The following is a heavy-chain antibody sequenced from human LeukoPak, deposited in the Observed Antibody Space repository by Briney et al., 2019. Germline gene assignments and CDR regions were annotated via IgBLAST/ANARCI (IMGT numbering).Heavy chain of an antibody. CDR1: GGSISSYY. CDR3: ARDRDYYDSRGAFDI. D-gene: IGHD3-22*01. CDR2: IYYSGST. V-gene: IGHV4-59*01. Sequence: SETLSLTCTVSGGSISSYYWSWIRQPPGEGLEWIGYIYYSGSTNYNPSLKSRVTISVDTSKNQFSLKLSSVTAADTAVYHCARDRDYYDSRGAFDIWGQGTMVTVSS. J-gene: IGHJ3*02.